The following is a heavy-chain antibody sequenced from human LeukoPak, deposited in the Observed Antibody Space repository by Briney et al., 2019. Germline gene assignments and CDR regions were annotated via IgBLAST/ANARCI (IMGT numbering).Heavy chain of an antibody. CDR1: GFSFSNYG. V-gene: IGHV3-23*01. J-gene: IGHJ4*02. CDR2: ISGSGGST. Sequence: PGGTLRLSCAAFGFSFSNYGMNWVRQAPGKGLEWVSGISGSGGSTYYADSVKGRFTISRDNSKNTLYLQMNSLRAEDTAVYYCSSGGYCSSTRCYGENWGQGTLVTVSS. D-gene: IGHD2-2*01. CDR3: SSGGYCSSTRCYGEN.